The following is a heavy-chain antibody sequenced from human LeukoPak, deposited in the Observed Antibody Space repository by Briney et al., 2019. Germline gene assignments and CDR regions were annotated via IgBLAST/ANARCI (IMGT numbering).Heavy chain of an antibody. CDR2: IYHSGTT. V-gene: IGHV4-30-2*01. CDR3: ARGFE. Sequence: PSETLSLTCCVSGGSLSAGNLYWSWIRQPPGKGLEWIGYIYHSGTTYTTPSLQSRVTMSVDRSKNQFSLKLSSVTAADTAVYYCARGFEWGQGTLVTVSS. J-gene: IGHJ4*02. CDR1: GGSLSAGNLY.